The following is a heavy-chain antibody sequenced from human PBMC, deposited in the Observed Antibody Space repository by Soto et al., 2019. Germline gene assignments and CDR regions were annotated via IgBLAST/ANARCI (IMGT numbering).Heavy chain of an antibody. V-gene: IGHV3-21*01. D-gene: IGHD5-12*01. J-gene: IGHJ6*02. CDR2: ISSSSIYI. CDR1: LFTFSSYS. Sequence: GTLRLSCAASLFTFSSYSMNWVRQGPGKGLEWVSSISSSSIYIYYADSVKGRFTISRDNAKNSLYLQMNSLRAEDTAVYYCARDDIVATPASGMDVWGQGTTVIVSS. CDR3: ARDDIVATPASGMDV.